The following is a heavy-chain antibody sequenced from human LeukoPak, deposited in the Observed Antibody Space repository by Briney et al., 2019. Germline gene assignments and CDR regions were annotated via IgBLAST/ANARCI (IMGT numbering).Heavy chain of an antibody. V-gene: IGHV4-39*07. CDR1: GGSISSSSYY. Sequence: SETLSLTCTVSGGSISSSSYYWGWIRQPPGKGLEWIGSIYYSGSTYYNPSLKSRVTISVDTSKNHFSLRLSSVTAADTAVYYCATYGDYQVVWYFDLWGRGTLVTVSS. D-gene: IGHD4-17*01. J-gene: IGHJ2*01. CDR2: IYYSGST. CDR3: ATYGDYQVVWYFDL.